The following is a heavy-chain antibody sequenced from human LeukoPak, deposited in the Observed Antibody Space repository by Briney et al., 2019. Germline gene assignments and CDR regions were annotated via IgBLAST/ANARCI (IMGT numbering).Heavy chain of an antibody. Sequence: PSETLSLTCTVSGGSISSYYWSWIWQPPGKGLEWIGYISYSGSTNYNPSLKSRVTISVDTSKTQFSLKLTSVTAADTAVYYCARHEEGGYYRYWGQGTLVTVSS. J-gene: IGHJ4*02. CDR1: GGSISSYY. D-gene: IGHD3-3*01. CDR2: ISYSGST. V-gene: IGHV4-59*01. CDR3: ARHEEGGYYRY.